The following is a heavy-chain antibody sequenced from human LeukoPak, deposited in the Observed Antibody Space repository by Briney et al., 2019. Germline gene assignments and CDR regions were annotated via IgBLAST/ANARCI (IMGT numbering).Heavy chain of an antibody. Sequence: SETLSLTCTVSGGSISSSRYYWAWIRQPPGKGLEWIGSIYYSGSTNYNPSLKSRVTISVDTSKNQFSLKLSSVTAADTAVYYCARDLCSGGSCYLDYWGQGTLVTVSS. CDR3: ARDLCSGGSCYLDY. J-gene: IGHJ4*02. CDR1: GGSISSSRYY. CDR2: IYYSGST. V-gene: IGHV4-39*07. D-gene: IGHD2-15*01.